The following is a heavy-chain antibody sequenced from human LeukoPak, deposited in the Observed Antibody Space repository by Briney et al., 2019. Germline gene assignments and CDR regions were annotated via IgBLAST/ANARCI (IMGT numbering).Heavy chain of an antibody. V-gene: IGHV1-69*13. CDR3: ARAPPPLGLLGGSAP. D-gene: IGHD3-16*01. CDR1: GGTFSSYA. CDR2: IIPIFGTA. J-gene: IGHJ5*02. Sequence: WASVKVSCKASGGTFSSYAISWVRQAPGQGLEWMGGIIPIFGTANYAQKFQGRVTITADESTSTAYMELSSLRSEDTAVYYCARAPPPLGLLGGSAPWGQGPLVTVSS.